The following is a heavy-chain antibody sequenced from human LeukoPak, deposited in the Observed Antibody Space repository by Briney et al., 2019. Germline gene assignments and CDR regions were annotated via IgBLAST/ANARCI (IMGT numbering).Heavy chain of an antibody. CDR2: ISGSGGST. V-gene: IGHV3-23*01. Sequence: GGSLRLSCAASGFTLRSHAMSCVRQAPGKGLEWVSAISGSGGSTDYVDSVKGRFTISRDNSKNTLYLQMNSLRADGTTVYYWAKHNSTVTFTPFDYWGQGTLVTVSS. D-gene: IGHD3-16*01. J-gene: IGHJ4*02. CDR3: AKHNSTVTFTPFDY. CDR1: GFTLRSHA.